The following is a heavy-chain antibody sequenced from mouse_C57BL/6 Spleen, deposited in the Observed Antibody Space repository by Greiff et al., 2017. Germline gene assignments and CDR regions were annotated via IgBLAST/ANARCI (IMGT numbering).Heavy chain of an antibody. Sequence: EVQLQQSGAELVRPGSSVKMSCKTSGYTFTSYGINWVKQRPGQGLEWIGYIYIGNGYTEYNEKFKGKATLTSDTSSSTAYMQLSSLTSDDSAIYFCARSYSNSNGHYYAMDYWCQGTSVTVSS. CDR2: IYIGNGYT. J-gene: IGHJ4*01. CDR1: GYTFTSYG. V-gene: IGHV1-58*01. D-gene: IGHD2-5*01. CDR3: ARSYSNSNGHYYAMDY.